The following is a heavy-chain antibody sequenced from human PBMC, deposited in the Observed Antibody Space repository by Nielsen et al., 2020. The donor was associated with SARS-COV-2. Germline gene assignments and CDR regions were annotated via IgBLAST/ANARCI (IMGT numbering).Heavy chain of an antibody. D-gene: IGHD4-17*01. CDR3: ARDRGGKTTGNWFDP. CDR1: GYTFTGYY. J-gene: IGHJ5*02. Sequence: ASVKVSCKASGYTFTGYYMHWVRQAPGQGLEWMGRINPNSGGTNYAQKFQGRVTMTRDTSISTAYMELSRLRSDDTAVYCCARDRGGKTTGNWFDPWGQGTLVTVSS. V-gene: IGHV1-2*06. CDR2: INPNSGGT.